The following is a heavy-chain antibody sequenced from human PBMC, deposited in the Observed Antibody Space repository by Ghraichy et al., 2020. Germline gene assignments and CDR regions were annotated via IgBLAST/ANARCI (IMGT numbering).Heavy chain of an antibody. D-gene: IGHD5-24*01. J-gene: IGHJ4*02. CDR1: GGSISSSSYY. CDR3: ATLLRDGYNFFDY. Sequence: SQTLSLTCTVSGGSISSSSYYWGWIRQPPGKGLEWIGSIYYSGSTYYNPSLKSRVTISVDTSKNQFSLKLSSVTAADTAVYYCATLLRDGYNFFDYWGQGTLVTVSS. CDR2: IYYSGST. V-gene: IGHV4-39*01.